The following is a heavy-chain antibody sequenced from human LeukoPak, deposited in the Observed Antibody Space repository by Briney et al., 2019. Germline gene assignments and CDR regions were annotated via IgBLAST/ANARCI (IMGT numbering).Heavy chain of an antibody. V-gene: IGHV3-15*05. J-gene: IGHJ4*02. CDR3: TTNRPHCSGGSCSDY. CDR1: GFTFSNAW. D-gene: IGHD2-15*01. Sequence: GGSLRLSCAASGFTFSNAWMSWVRQAPGKGLEWVGPIKSETDGGTTAYAAPVKGRFTISRDDSENTLYLQMNSLKTEDTALYYCTTNRPHCSGGSCSDYWGQGTLVTVSS. CDR2: IKSETDGGTT.